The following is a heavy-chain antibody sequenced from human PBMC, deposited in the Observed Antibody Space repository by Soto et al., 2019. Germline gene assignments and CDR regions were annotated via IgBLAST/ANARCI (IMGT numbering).Heavy chain of an antibody. CDR1: GFTFSNFA. D-gene: IGHD3-9*01. Sequence: GSLRLSCVASGFTFSNFAMAWVRQAPGKGLEWVSAISGSGGSTYYADSVKGRFTISRDNSKNTLYLQMNSLRAEDTAVYYCAKGGGTIPDNWFDPWGQGTLVTVSS. CDR3: AKGGGTIPDNWFDP. J-gene: IGHJ5*02. CDR2: ISGSGGST. V-gene: IGHV3-23*01.